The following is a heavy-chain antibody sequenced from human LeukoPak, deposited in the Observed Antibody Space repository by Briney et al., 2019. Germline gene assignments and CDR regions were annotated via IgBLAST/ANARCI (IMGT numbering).Heavy chain of an antibody. CDR2: IIPIFGTA. D-gene: IGHD3-10*01. J-gene: IGHJ3*02. V-gene: IGHV1-69*06. CDR1: GGTFSSYA. CDR3: ARDRYGSGSYPAFDI. Sequence: SVKVSCKASGGTFSSYAISWVRQAPGQGLEWMGGIIPIFGTANYAQKFQGRATITADKSTSTAYMELSSLRSEDTAVYYCARDRYGSGSYPAFDIWGQGTMVTVSS.